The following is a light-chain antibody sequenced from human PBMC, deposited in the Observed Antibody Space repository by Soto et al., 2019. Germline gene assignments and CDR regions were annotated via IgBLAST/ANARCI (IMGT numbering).Light chain of an antibody. V-gene: IGKV3-11*01. J-gene: IGKJ5*01. Sequence: EIVLTQSPATLPLSPGERATLSCRASQTVAGSIAWYQQRPGQAPRLLIYDTYKRATGIPVRFSGGGSGTDFTLTISCLEPEDSAVYYCQQRAIFGQGTRLEI. CDR3: QQRAI. CDR1: QTVAGS. CDR2: DTY.